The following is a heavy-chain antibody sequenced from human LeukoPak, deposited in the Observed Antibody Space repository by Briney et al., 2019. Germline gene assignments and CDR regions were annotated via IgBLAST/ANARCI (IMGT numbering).Heavy chain of an antibody. CDR2: IYYSGST. D-gene: IGHD2-8*01. Sequence: MSSETLSLTCTVSGGSISSYYWSWIRQPPGKGLEWIGYIYYSGSTNYNPSLKSRVTISVDTSKNQFSLKLSSVTAADTAVYYCARRMYYYYYMDVWGKGTTVTISS. CDR3: ARRMYYYYYMDV. CDR1: GGSISSYY. V-gene: IGHV4-59*01. J-gene: IGHJ6*03.